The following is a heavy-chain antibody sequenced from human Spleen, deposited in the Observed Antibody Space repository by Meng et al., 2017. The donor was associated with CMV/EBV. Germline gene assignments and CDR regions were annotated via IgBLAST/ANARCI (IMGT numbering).Heavy chain of an antibody. CDR1: GGSVRSGSFY. D-gene: IGHD6-6*01. CDR2: IYYSGST. J-gene: IGHJ4*02. Sequence: SETLSLTCTVSGGSVRSGSFYWSWIRQPPGKGLEWIGYIYYSGSTNYNPSLKSRVTISVDTSKNQFSLKLSSVTAADTAVYYCAKGSSAGWLYFDYWGQGTLVTVSS. CDR3: AKGSSAGWLYFDY. V-gene: IGHV4-61*01.